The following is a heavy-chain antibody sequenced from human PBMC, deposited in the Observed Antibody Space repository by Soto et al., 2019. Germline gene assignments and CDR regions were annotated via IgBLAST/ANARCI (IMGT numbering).Heavy chain of an antibody. D-gene: IGHD3-10*01. CDR1: GGSISSSSYY. J-gene: IGHJ5*02. CDR2: IYYSGST. CDR3: ASRLYYFFVVGSGWFDP. Sequence: SETLSLTCTVSGGSISSSSYYWGWIRQPPGKGLEWIGSIYYSGSTYYNPSLKSRVTISVDTSKNQFSLKLSSVTAADTAVYYCASRLYYFFVVGSGWFDPWGQGTLVTVSS. V-gene: IGHV4-39*01.